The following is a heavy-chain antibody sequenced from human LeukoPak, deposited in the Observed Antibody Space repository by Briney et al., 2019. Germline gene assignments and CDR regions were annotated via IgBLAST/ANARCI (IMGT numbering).Heavy chain of an antibody. V-gene: IGHV4-39*07. CDR3: ARAILTPSGYVWHFDL. D-gene: IGHD3-3*01. J-gene: IGHJ2*01. Sequence: SETLSLTCTVSGDSISSGSYYWGWIRQPPGKGLEWIGSIFYSGSTFYNPSLKSRVTISVDTSKNQFSLNLSSVTAADTAVYYCARAILTPSGYVWHFDLWGRGTLVTVSS. CDR2: IFYSGST. CDR1: GDSISSGSYY.